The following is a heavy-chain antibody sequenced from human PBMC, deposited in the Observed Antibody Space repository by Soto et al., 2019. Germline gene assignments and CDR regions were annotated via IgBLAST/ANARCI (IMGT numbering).Heavy chain of an antibody. D-gene: IGHD3-16*01. Sequence: EVQLVESGGGLVQPGGSLRLSCEASGFTFTSYWMSWVRQAPGKGLEWVDNIKQDGTSKYYADSVKGRFTVSRDNAKSSVHLQMDSLRDDDTAVYRCARLRFILTERDFDSWGQGTLVTVSS. V-gene: IGHV3-7*05. J-gene: IGHJ4*02. CDR3: ARLRFILTERDFDS. CDR1: GFTFTSYW. CDR2: IKQDGTSK.